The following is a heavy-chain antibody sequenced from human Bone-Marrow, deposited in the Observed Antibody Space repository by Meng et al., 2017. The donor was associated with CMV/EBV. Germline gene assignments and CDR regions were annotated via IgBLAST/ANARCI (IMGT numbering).Heavy chain of an antibody. Sequence: ASVKVSCKASGYTFTGYYMHWVRQAPGQGLEWMGWINPNSGGTNYAQKFQGRVTMTRDTSISTAYMELSRLRSEDAAVYYCVTCINTNCYTAADYYGLDVWGQGTTVTVSS. CDR2: INPNSGGT. CDR3: VTCINTNCYTAADYYGLDV. D-gene: IGHD2-2*02. CDR1: GYTFTGYY. V-gene: IGHV1-2*02. J-gene: IGHJ6*02.